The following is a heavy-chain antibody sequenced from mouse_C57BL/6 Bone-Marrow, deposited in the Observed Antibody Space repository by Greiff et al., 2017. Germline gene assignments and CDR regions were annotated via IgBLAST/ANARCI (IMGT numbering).Heavy chain of an antibody. CDR1: GYTFTSYW. V-gene: IGHV1-69*01. CDR2: LDPSDSYT. CDR3: ASEDSSGYYFDY. J-gene: IGHJ2*01. D-gene: IGHD3-2*02. Sequence: QVQLQQPGAELVLPGASVKLSCKASGYTFTSYWMHWVKQRPGQGLEWIGELDPSDSYTNYNQKFKGKSTLTVDKSSSTAYMQLSSLTSEDSAVYDCASEDSSGYYFDYWGQGTTLTVSS.